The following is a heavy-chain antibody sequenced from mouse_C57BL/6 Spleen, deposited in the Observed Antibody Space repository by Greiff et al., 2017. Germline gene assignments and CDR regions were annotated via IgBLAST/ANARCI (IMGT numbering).Heavy chain of an antibody. V-gene: IGHV5-16*01. J-gene: IGHJ3*01. CDR1: GFTFSDYY. Sequence: EVKLVESEGGLVQPGSSMKLSCTASGFTFSDYYMAWVRQVPEKGLEWVANINYDGSSTYYLDSLKSRFIISRDNAKNILYLQMSSLKSEDTATYYCAREERLRRGFAYWGQGTLVTVSA. CDR2: INYDGSST. CDR3: AREERLRRGFAY. D-gene: IGHD2-4*01.